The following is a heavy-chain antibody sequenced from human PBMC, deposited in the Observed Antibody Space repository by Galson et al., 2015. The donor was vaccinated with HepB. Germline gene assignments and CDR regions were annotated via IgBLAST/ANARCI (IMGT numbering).Heavy chain of an antibody. CDR3: ARDRAYRGAYCGGDCYSEHYYYMDV. Sequence: SETLSLTCAVSGGSISSSNWWSWVRQPPGKGLEWIGEIYHSGSTNYNPSLKSRVTISVDKSKNQFSLKLSSVTAADTAVYYCARDRAYRGAYCGGDCYSEHYYYMDVWGKGTTVTVSS. CDR2: IYHSGST. V-gene: IGHV4-4*02. CDR1: GGSISSSNW. J-gene: IGHJ6*03. D-gene: IGHD2-21*01.